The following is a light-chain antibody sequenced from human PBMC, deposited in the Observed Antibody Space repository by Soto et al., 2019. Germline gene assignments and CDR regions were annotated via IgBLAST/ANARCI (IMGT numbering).Light chain of an antibody. J-gene: IGKJ1*01. CDR1: QSVSSSY. CDR2: GAS. Sequence: EIVLTQSPGTLSLSPGERATFSCRASQSVSSSYIAWYQQKRGQAPRRLIYGASIRATGIPDRFSGSGSGTEFTLSISSLQSEDFAVYYCQQYNTWPRTFGQGTKVDIK. V-gene: IGKV3D-15*01. CDR3: QQYNTWPRT.